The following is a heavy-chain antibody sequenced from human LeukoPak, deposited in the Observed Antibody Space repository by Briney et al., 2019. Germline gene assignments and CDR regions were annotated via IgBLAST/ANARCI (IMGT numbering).Heavy chain of an antibody. V-gene: IGHV4-34*01. J-gene: IGHJ6*02. Sequence: SETLSLTCAVYGGSFSGYYWSWIRQPPGKGPEWIGEINHSGSTNYNPSLKSRVTISVDTSKNQFSLKLSSVTAADTAVYYCARGPWNWNYRRYYGMDVWGQGTTVTVSS. CDR2: INHSGST. CDR3: ARGPWNWNYRRYYGMDV. D-gene: IGHD1-7*01. CDR1: GGSFSGYY.